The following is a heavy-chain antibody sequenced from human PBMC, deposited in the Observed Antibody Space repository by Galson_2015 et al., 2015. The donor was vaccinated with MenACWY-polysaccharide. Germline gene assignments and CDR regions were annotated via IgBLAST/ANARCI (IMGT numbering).Heavy chain of an antibody. Sequence: CAISGDSVSSNNAAWNWIRQSPSRGLEWLGRTYYRSKWYKYYAASVKSRITINVDTSKNQLSLQLTSVTPEDTAMYYCASQGIAVAGVIDYWGQGILVTVSS. CDR3: ASQGIAVAGVIDY. V-gene: IGHV6-1*01. CDR1: GDSVSSNNAA. D-gene: IGHD6-19*01. J-gene: IGHJ4*02. CDR2: TYYRSKWYK.